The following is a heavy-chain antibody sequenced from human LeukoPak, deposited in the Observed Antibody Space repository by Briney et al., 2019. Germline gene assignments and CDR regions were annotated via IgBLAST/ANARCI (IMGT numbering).Heavy chain of an antibody. J-gene: IGHJ6*02. V-gene: IGHV3-64*01. CDR2: ISSNGVST. D-gene: IGHD4-17*01. CDR1: GFTFSNYA. Sequence: GGSLRLSCAASGFTFSNYAMSWVRQAPGKGLEYVSAISSNGVSTYYANSVKGRFTVSRDNSKSTLYLQMGSLRAEDMAVYYCARGDYGDYYYYYYGMDVWGQGTTVTVSS. CDR3: ARGDYGDYYYYYYGMDV.